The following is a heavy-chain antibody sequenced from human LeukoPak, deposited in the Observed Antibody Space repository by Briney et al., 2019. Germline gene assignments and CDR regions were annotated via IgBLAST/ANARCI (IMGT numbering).Heavy chain of an antibody. V-gene: IGHV1-8*03. Sequence: GASVKVSCKASGGTFSSYAINWVRQATGQGLEWMGWMNPNSGNTGYAQKFQGRVTITRNTSISTAYMELSSLRSEDTAVYYCARGRLTKRGYSGYDLDYWGQGTLVTVSS. D-gene: IGHD5-12*01. CDR1: GGTFSSYA. CDR3: ARGRLTKRGYSGYDLDY. CDR2: MNPNSGNT. J-gene: IGHJ4*02.